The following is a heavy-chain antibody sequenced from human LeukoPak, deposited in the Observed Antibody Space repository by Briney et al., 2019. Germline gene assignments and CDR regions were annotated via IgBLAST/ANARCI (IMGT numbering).Heavy chain of an antibody. J-gene: IGHJ4*02. CDR2: IKQDGSEK. V-gene: IGHV3-7*04. Sequence: PGGSLRLSCAASGFTFSSYWMSWVRQAPGKGLEWVANIKQDGSEKYYVDSVEGRFTISRDNAKNSLYLQMNSLRAEDTAVYYCARVSPQGDDDDILTGYYWTGVVDKYYFDYWGQGTLVTVSS. D-gene: IGHD3-9*01. CDR3: ARVSPQGDDDDILTGYYWTGVVDKYYFDY. CDR1: GFTFSSYW.